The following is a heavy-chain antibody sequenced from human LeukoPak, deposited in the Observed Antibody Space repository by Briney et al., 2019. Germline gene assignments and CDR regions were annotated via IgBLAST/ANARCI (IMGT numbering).Heavy chain of an antibody. CDR3: ARDRVNWNDVGGLFDY. J-gene: IGHJ4*02. CDR2: IYSGGST. V-gene: IGHV3-53*01. D-gene: IGHD1-1*01. CDR1: GGSFNSSSYY. Sequence: PSETLSLTCSVSGGSFNSSSYYWGWVRQAPGKGLEWVSLIYSGGSTSYADSVKGRFTFSRDNSKNTLYLQMNSLRAEDTAVYYCARDRVNWNDVGGLFDYWGQGTLVTVSS.